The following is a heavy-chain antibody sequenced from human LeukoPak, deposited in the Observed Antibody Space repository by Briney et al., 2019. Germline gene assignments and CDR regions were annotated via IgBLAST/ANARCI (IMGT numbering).Heavy chain of an antibody. Sequence: GGSLRLSCAASGFTFSSYAMNWVRQAPGKGLEWVSAISGSGVSTYYADSVEGRFTISRDNSKKTLYLQVNSPRAEDTAVYYCAQVGSSSSYYFDYWGRGTLVTVSS. D-gene: IGHD6-13*01. CDR3: AQVGSSSSYYFDY. V-gene: IGHV3-23*01. CDR2: ISGSGVST. CDR1: GFTFSSYA. J-gene: IGHJ4*02.